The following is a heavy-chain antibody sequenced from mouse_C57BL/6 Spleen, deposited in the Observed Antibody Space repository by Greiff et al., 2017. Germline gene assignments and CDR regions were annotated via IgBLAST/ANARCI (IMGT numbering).Heavy chain of an antibody. J-gene: IGHJ4*01. Sequence: VQLQQPGAELVKPGASVKLSCKASGYTFTSYWMHWVKQRPGQGLEWIGMIHPNSGSTNYNEKFKSKATLTVDKSSSTAYMQLSSLTSEDSAVYYCASGYYGSSPWAMDYWGQGTSVTVSS. CDR1: GYTFTSYW. CDR2: IHPNSGST. CDR3: ASGYYGSSPWAMDY. V-gene: IGHV1-64*01. D-gene: IGHD1-1*01.